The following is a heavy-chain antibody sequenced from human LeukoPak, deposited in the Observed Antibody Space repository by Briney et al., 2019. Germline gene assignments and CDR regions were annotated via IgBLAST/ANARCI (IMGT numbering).Heavy chain of an antibody. J-gene: IGHJ4*02. CDR3: ARDLRGVDY. CDR1: GFTFWSYR. CDR2: SNSDGNST. Sequence: PGGSLRLSCAASGFTFWSYRVHWARQAPGGGLVWVSRSNSDGNSTSYAASVKGRFTISRDNAKNTLYLQMNSLRAEYTAVYYCARDLRGVDYWGQGTLVTVSS. V-gene: IGHV3-74*01. D-gene: IGHD3-10*01.